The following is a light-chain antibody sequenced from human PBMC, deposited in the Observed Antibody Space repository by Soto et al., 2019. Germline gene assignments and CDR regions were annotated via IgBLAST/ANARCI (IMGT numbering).Light chain of an antibody. CDR3: QQYNNWHPWT. V-gene: IGKV3-15*01. CDR2: GAS. J-gene: IGKJ1*01. Sequence: EIWMTQSPATLSVSPGERATLSCGASQSVSSNLAWYQQKPGQAPRLLIYGASTRATGIPARFSGSGSGTEFTLTISSLKSADFAVYYCQQYNNWHPWTFGHGTKVDI. CDR1: QSVSSN.